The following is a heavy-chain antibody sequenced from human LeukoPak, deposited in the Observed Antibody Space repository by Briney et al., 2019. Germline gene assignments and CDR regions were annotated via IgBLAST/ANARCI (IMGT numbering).Heavy chain of an antibody. CDR2: IYYSGST. J-gene: IGHJ4*02. V-gene: IGHV4-59*01. Sequence: SETLSLTCTVSDDSIRNYYWSWVRQPPGKGLEWVGHIYYSGSTSYNPTLKSRVTMSVDSSKNQFSLTLSSVTAADTAVYLCAGTDLIAVVGRLDCWGKGTLVTVSS. CDR3: AGTDLIAVVGRLDC. D-gene: IGHD6-19*01. CDR1: DDSIRNYY.